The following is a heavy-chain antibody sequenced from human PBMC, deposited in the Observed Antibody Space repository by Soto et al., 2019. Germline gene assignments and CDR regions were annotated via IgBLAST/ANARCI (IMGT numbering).Heavy chain of an antibody. Sequence: GGSLRLSCAASGFTFSSYGSYEMNWVRQAPGKGLEWVSSISSSGSAVHYADSVKGRFTIFRDNAKNTLYLQMNSLRAEDTAVYYCARDNIVKDYWGQGTLVTVSS. J-gene: IGHJ4*02. D-gene: IGHD3-22*01. CDR3: ARDNIVKDY. CDR2: ISSSGSAV. CDR1: GFTFS. V-gene: IGHV3-48*03.